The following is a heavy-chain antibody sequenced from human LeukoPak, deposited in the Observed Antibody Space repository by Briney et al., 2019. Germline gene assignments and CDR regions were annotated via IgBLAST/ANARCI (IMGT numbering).Heavy chain of an antibody. CDR1: GYTFTSYG. V-gene: IGHV1-18*01. CDR2: ISGYNGNT. J-gene: IGHJ4*02. CDR3: ARSDSGYDFAY. Sequence: ASVKVSCKASGYTFTSYGINWVRQAPGQGLEWMGWISGYNGNTNYAQKLQDRVTMTTETSTNIPYMELRSLRSADTAVYYCARSDSGYDFAYWGQGTLVTVSS. D-gene: IGHD5-12*01.